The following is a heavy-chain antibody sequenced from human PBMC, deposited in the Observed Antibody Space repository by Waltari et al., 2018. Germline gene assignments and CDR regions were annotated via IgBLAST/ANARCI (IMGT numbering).Heavy chain of an antibody. Sequence: QLLLQESGPGLLKPSETLSLTCSVSGGSISRTRYYWAWIRQPPGKGLEWIGSTYYSGDGYFNPSLESRVTISVDTSKNQFSLNLASLTAKETAVYYCARQEGQQLVLYDHWGQGVLVTVSS. CDR3: ARQEGQQLVLYDH. CDR1: GGSISRTRYY. J-gene: IGHJ4*02. D-gene: IGHD6-13*01. CDR2: TYYSGDG. V-gene: IGHV4-39*01.